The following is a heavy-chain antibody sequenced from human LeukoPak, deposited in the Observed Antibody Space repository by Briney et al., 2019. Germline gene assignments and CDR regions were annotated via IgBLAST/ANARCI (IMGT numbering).Heavy chain of an antibody. J-gene: IGHJ6*03. CDR2: INDSGRI. Sequence: SETLSLTCAVYGGSFSNYYWSWIRQPPGKGLEWIGEINDSGRINYNPSLMSRVTVSVDTSKNQFSLRLASVTATDTAVYYCARRWNYGRNYYIDVWGNGATVSVSS. CDR1: GGSFSNYY. V-gene: IGHV4-34*01. CDR3: ARRWNYGRNYYIDV. D-gene: IGHD1-7*01.